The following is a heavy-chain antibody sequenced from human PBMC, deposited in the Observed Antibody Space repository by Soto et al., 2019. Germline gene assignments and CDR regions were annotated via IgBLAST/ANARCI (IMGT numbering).Heavy chain of an antibody. V-gene: IGHV3-30*03. CDR1: GFTFSSYG. D-gene: IGHD3-22*01. Sequence: GGSLRLSCAASGFTFSSYGMHWVRQAPGKGLEWVAFISYDGTNKYYADSVKGRFTISRDNSKNTLYLQMNSLRAEDTAVYYCARGKHYYDSSGYYHIDYWGQGTLVTVSS. CDR3: ARGKHYYDSSGYYHIDY. J-gene: IGHJ4*02. CDR2: ISYDGTNK.